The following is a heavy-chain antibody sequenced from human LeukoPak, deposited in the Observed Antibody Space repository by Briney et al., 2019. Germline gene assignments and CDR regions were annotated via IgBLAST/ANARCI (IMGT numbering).Heavy chain of an antibody. D-gene: IGHD6-13*01. V-gene: IGHV3-30*04. CDR3: VRGAYSSSWLNFDY. Sequence: GGSLRLSCAASGFTFSSYAMHWVRQAPGKGLEWVALIPYDGSNKYYAVSVKGRFTVSRDNSKNTLYLQMNSLRAEDTAVYYCVRGAYSSSWLNFDYWGQGTLVTVSS. CDR2: IPYDGSNK. CDR1: GFTFSSYA. J-gene: IGHJ4*02.